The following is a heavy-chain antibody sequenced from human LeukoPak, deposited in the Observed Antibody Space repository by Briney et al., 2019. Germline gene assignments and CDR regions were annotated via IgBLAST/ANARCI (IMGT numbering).Heavy chain of an antibody. D-gene: IGHD5-24*01. V-gene: IGHV1-8*01. J-gene: IGHJ4*02. CDR2: MNPNSGNT. CDR3: ARGGFGYNPLDY. CDR1: GYTFTSYD. Sequence: ASVKVSCKASGYTFTSYDINWVRQATGQGGEWMGWMNPNSGNTGYAQKFQGRVTITRNTSISTAYMELSSLRSEDTAVYYCARGGFGYNPLDYWGQGTLVTVSS.